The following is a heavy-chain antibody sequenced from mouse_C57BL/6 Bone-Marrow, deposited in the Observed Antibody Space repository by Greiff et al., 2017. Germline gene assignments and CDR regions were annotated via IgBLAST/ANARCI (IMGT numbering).Heavy chain of an antibody. V-gene: IGHV1-50*01. Sequence: VQLQQPGAELVKPGASVKLSCKASGYTFTSYWMQWVKQRPGQGLEWIGEIDPSDSYTNYNQKFKGKATLTVDNSSSTAYMQLSSLTSEDSAVYDCARGYDYDYWGQGTTLTVSS. J-gene: IGHJ2*01. CDR1: GYTFTSYW. CDR3: ARGYDYDY. D-gene: IGHD2-4*01. CDR2: IDPSDSYT.